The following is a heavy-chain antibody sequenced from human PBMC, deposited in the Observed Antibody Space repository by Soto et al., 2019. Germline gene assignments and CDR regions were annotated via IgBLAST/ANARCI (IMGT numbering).Heavy chain of an antibody. Sequence: EVQLVESGGGLVQPGRSLRLSCAASGFTFDDYAIHWVRQAPGKGLEWVSGISWNSGTETYADSVKGRFTISRDNAMNSLYLQMTSLRVEDTALYYFVNDSNYYGMDVWGQGTTVTVSS. CDR2: ISWNSGTE. CDR3: VNDSNYYGMDV. CDR1: GFTFDDYA. V-gene: IGHV3-9*01. J-gene: IGHJ6*02.